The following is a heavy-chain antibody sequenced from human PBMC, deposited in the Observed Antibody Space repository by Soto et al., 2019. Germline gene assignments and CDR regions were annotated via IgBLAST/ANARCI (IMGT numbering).Heavy chain of an antibody. Sequence: EVQLLESGGGLVQPGGSLRLSCEASGFVFSHFALSWVRQAPGKGLGWVSGISGGSETTSYADSVKGRFTISRDNSKGTLFLQMNNLRAEDTATYFCAKDLDGGFGELFFDKWGQGTLVTVSS. J-gene: IGHJ4*02. CDR3: AKDLDGGFGELFFDK. CDR1: GFVFSHFA. V-gene: IGHV3-23*01. CDR2: ISGGSETT. D-gene: IGHD3-10*01.